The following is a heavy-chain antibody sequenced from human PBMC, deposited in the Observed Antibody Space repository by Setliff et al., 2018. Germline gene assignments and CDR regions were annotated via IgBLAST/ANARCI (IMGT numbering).Heavy chain of an antibody. CDR2: IWDDGVKK. Sequence: LRLSCAASGFTFSTYRMHWVRQAPGKGLEWVAVIWDDGVKKYHADSVKGRFTISRDNSKSTLYLQMNSLRPEDTAVYYCARTCSGSGCYAGLESWGQGTPVTVSS. CDR1: GFTFSTYR. V-gene: IGHV3-33*08. D-gene: IGHD2-15*01. J-gene: IGHJ4*02. CDR3: ARTCSGSGCYAGLES.